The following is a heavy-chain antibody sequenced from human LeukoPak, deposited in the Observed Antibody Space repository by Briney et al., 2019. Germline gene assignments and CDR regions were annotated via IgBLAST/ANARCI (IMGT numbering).Heavy chain of an antibody. CDR1: GLTFSSYG. D-gene: IGHD3-22*01. J-gene: IGHJ6*02. V-gene: IGHV3-30*18. CDR2: ISNDGSNK. CDR3: AKGMNYYDSSGYSPEMDYGMDV. Sequence: GGSLRLSCAASGLTFSSYGMHWVRQAPGKGLEGGAVISNDGSNKYYADSVKGRFTISRDNSKNTLYLQMNSLRAEDTAVYYCAKGMNYYDSSGYSPEMDYGMDVWGQGTTVTVSS.